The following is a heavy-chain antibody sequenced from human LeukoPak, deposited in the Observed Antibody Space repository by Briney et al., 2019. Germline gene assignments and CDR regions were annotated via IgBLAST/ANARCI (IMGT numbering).Heavy chain of an antibody. CDR3: ARDLGTKWNRYGMDV. V-gene: IGHV3-21*01. D-gene: IGHD1-20*01. CDR1: GFTFSSYS. CDR2: ISSSSSYI. Sequence: GGSLRLSCAASGFTFSSYSMNWVRQAPVKGLEWVSSISSSSSYIYYADSVKGRFTISRDNAKNSLYLQMNSLRAEDTAVYYCARDLGTKWNRYGMDVWGQGTTVTVSS. J-gene: IGHJ6*02.